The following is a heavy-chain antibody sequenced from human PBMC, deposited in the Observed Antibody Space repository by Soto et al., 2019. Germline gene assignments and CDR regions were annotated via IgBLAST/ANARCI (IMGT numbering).Heavy chain of an antibody. CDR1: GFTVSSTY. CDR2: IYSGGST. V-gene: IGHV3-66*01. CDR3: ARGVYPVRGGDTFDI. D-gene: IGHD6-6*01. Sequence: EVQLVESGGGLVQPGGSLRLSCAASGFTVSSTYMGWVRQAPGKGLEWVSVIYSGGSTFYGDSVKGRFTISRDNSKNTLSLQMNSLRVEDTAVYYCARGVYPVRGGDTFDIWGQGTVVTVSS. J-gene: IGHJ3*02.